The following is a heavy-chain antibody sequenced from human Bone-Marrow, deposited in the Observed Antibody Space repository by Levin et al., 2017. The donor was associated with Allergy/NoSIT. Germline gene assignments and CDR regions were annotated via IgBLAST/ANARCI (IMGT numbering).Heavy chain of an antibody. CDR1: GYTFNSFW. CDR3: ARGTEYLPETNCFDP. Sequence: GESLKISCEASGYTFNSFWIAWVRQTPGKGLEWLGLIYPGDSETKYNVSFQGQVTISRDNARNSLYLQMKSLTVEDTAVYYCARGTEYLPETNCFDPWGQGTLVTVSS. CDR2: IYPGDSET. D-gene: IGHD2-2*01. V-gene: IGHV5-51*01. J-gene: IGHJ5*02.